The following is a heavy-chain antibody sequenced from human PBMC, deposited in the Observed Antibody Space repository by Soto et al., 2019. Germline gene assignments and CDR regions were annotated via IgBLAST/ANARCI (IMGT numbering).Heavy chain of an antibody. J-gene: IGHJ3*02. V-gene: IGHV5-51*01. CDR3: ARHLTSINYGAKGPNDAFHI. CDR1: ADSFSTYW. CDR2: IYPGDSDT. D-gene: IGHD2-21*01. Sequence: GESLKISCTGYADSFSTYWIGWVRQMPGKGLEWMGVIYPGDSDTRYSPSFEGQVSISADKSTSTAYLQCNSLNSSDTAIYYFARHLTSINYGAKGPNDAFHIWGQGTMVTVSS.